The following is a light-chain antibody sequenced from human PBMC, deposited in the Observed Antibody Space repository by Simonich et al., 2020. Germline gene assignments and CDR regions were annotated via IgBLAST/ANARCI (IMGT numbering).Light chain of an antibody. Sequence: QSALTQPPSASGSPGQSVTISCPGTSSDVGGYNYVSWYQQHPGKAPKLMIYEVSKRPSGVPDRFSGSKSGNTASLTVSGRQAEDEADYYCCSYAGSSTVVFGGGTKLTVL. J-gene: IGLJ2*01. V-gene: IGLV2-8*01. CDR3: CSYAGSSTVV. CDR2: EVS. CDR1: SSDVGGYNY.